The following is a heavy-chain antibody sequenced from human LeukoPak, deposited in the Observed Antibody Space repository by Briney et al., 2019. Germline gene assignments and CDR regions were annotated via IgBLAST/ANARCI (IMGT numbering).Heavy chain of an antibody. V-gene: IGHV3-7*01. J-gene: IGHJ4*02. Sequence: GGSLRLSCAASGFTSGTYWMSWVRQAPGKGLEWVANIKQDGSEKYYVDAVRGRFTISRDNAKNSLYLQMNSLRAEDTAVYYCARDRGSSGWYEFDYWGQGTLVTVSS. CDR2: IKQDGSEK. CDR3: ARDRGSSGWYEFDY. CDR1: GFTSGTYW. D-gene: IGHD6-19*01.